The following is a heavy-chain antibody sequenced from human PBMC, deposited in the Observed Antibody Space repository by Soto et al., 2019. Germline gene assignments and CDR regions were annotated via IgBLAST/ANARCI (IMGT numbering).Heavy chain of an antibody. D-gene: IGHD3-3*01. CDR2: ISAYNGNT. CDR3: ARVKQDYDFWSGVYGMDV. CDR1: GYTFTSYG. V-gene: IGHV1-18*01. J-gene: IGHJ6*02. Sequence: ASVKVSCKASGYTFTSYGISWVRQAPGQGLEWMGWISAYNGNTNYAQKLQGRVTMTTDTSTSTAYMELRSLRSDDTAVYYCARVKQDYDFWSGVYGMDVWGQGTTVTVSS.